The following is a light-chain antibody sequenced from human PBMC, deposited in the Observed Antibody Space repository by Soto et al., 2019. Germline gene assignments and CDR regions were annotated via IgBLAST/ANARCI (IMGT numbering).Light chain of an antibody. J-gene: IGLJ2*01. CDR2: EVS. V-gene: IGLV2-18*02. Sequence: QSALTQPPSVSGSPGQSVTISCTGTSGDIGSYNRVSWYQQSPDTAPKLILYEVSNRTSGVPDRFSGSESGSTAALTISGLQAEDEAVFFCSSYSRTSTFVLFGGGTKLTVL. CDR3: SSYSRTSTFVL. CDR1: SGDIGSYNR.